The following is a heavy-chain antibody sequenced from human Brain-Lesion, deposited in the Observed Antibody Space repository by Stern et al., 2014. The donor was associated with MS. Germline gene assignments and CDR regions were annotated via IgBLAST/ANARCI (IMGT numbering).Heavy chain of an antibody. CDR1: GFTFGNYW. CDR2: IKEDGTAK. Sequence: EVQLVESGGGLVQPGGSLTISCTAAGFTFGNYWMTWVRQAPGKGLEWVASIKEDGTAKNYGDSVKGRFPISRDNARNSLYLQMNSLRVEDTALYYCARVYNTIYGIVTQRGSGMDVWGQGTTVIVSS. D-gene: IGHD3-3*01. V-gene: IGHV3-7*01. CDR3: ARVYNTIYGIVTQRGSGMDV. J-gene: IGHJ6*02.